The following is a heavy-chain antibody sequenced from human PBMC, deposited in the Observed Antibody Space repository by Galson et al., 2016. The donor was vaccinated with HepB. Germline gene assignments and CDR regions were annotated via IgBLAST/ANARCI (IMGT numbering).Heavy chain of an antibody. CDR3: ARARGSSSEEY. J-gene: IGHJ4*02. CDR1: GFTFSGSG. D-gene: IGHD3-16*01. V-gene: IGHV3-30-3*01. Sequence: SLRLSCAASGFTFSGSGIHWVRQAPGRGLEWVAVISYGGSNKYYADSVKGRFTISRDNSKNTLYLQMNSLRAEDTAVYYCARARGSSSEEYWGQGTLVTVSS. CDR2: ISYGGSNK.